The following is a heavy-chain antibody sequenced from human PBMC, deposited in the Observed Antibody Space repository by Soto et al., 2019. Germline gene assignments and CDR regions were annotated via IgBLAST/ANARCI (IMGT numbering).Heavy chain of an antibody. D-gene: IGHD2-2*01. CDR2: IYWNDDK. Sequence: YGPTLVNPTQTLALNCTFSGFSLSTSGVGVGWIRQPPGKALEWLALIYWNDDKRYSPSLKSRLTITKDTSKNQVVLTMTNMDPVDTATDYCAHLHYCSSTSSYASSHDAFDIWGQGTLVTV. V-gene: IGHV2-5*01. J-gene: IGHJ3*02. CDR3: AHLHYCSSTSSYASSHDAFDI. CDR1: GFSLSTSGVG.